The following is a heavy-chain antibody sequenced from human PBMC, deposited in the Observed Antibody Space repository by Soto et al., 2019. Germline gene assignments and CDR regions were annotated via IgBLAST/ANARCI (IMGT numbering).Heavy chain of an antibody. CDR1: GFTFSTYA. CDR2: ISHDGTSQ. J-gene: IGHJ4*02. V-gene: IGHV3-30*09. D-gene: IGHD6-6*01. Sequence: GGSLRLSCAASGFTFSTYALHWVRQAPGKGLEWVALISHDGTSQFYADSVKGRFAISRDNSRNLLYLQINGLTNEDTAVYFCARDSDPRTAREALRDDFDYWGQGTLVTVSS. CDR3: ARDSDPRTAREALRDDFDY.